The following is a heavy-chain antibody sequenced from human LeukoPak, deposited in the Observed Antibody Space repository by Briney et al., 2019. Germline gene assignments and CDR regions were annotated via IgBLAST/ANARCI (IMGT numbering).Heavy chain of an antibody. V-gene: IGHV3-7*03. CDR3: ARGGGLDV. Sequence: WGSLRLSCEASGFTFSSYWMNWARQAPGKGLEWVASINHNGNVNYYVDSVKGRFTISRDNAKNSLYLQMSNLRAEDTAVYFCARGGGLDVWGQGATVTVSS. CDR1: GFTFSSYW. J-gene: IGHJ6*02. D-gene: IGHD3-16*01. CDR2: INHNGNVN.